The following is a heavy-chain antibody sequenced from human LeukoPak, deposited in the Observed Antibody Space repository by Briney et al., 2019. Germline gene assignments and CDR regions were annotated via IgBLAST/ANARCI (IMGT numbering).Heavy chain of an antibody. CDR2: INPSGDST. J-gene: IGHJ6*03. CDR1: GYTFTTYY. CDR3: ARDRDYYGSGSYFYMDV. Sequence: ASVEVSCKASGYTFTTYYMHWVRQAPGQGLEWMGLINPSGDSTSYAQKFQGRVTMTRDTSTSTVYMELSSLRSEDTAVYYCARDRDYYGSGSYFYMDVWGKGTTVTVSS. V-gene: IGHV1-46*01. D-gene: IGHD3-10*01.